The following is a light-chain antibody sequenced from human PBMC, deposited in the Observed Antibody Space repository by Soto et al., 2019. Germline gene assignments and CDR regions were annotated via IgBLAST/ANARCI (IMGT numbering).Light chain of an antibody. CDR2: DAP. J-gene: IGKJ4*01. CDR3: QQRSNWRT. Sequence: EIVLTQSPATLSLSPGERATLSCRASQSVSSYLAWYQQKPGQAPRLLIYDAPNRATGIPARFSGSGSGTDFTLTISSLGPEDFAVYSCQQRSNWRTFGGGTKGEIK. V-gene: IGKV3-11*01. CDR1: QSVSSY.